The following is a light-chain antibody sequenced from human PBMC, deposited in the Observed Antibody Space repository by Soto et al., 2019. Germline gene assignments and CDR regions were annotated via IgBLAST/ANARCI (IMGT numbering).Light chain of an antibody. CDR2: RAS. CDR1: QSISTY. CDR3: QHSYSSPPWT. J-gene: IGKJ1*01. V-gene: IGKV1-39*01. Sequence: DIQMTQSPSSLSASVGDRVTISCRASQSISTYLNWYQQKPGTAPRLLIYRASTVKTGVPPRFSGSGSGRDFILTISSLRPDDIATYFCQHSYSSPPWTFGPGTKVDIK.